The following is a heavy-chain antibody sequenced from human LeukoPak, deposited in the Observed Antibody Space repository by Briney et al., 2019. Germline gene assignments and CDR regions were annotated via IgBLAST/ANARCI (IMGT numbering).Heavy chain of an antibody. Sequence: ASVKVSCKPSGYTFTSYGISWVRQAPGQGLEWMGWISAYNGNTNYAQKLQGRVTMTTDTSTSTAYMELRSLRSDDTAVYYCARDFVERSGYAPNWFDPWGQGTLVTVSS. CDR2: ISAYNGNT. V-gene: IGHV1-18*01. CDR3: ARDFVERSGYAPNWFDP. J-gene: IGHJ5*02. CDR1: GYTFTSYG. D-gene: IGHD5-12*01.